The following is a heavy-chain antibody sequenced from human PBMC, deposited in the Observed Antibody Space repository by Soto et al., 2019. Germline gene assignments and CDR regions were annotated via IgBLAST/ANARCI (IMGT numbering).Heavy chain of an antibody. CDR2: ISPDGTTT. V-gene: IGHV3-74*01. D-gene: IGHD3-3*01. CDR1: GFTFSSYA. Sequence: GGSLRLSCGASGFTFSSYAMSWVRQAPGKGLVWVSRISPDGTTTYYADSVKGRFTISRDNAKNTLYLQMNGLRADDTAVYYCSRGRSPYYGYFDPWGPGTLVTVSS. J-gene: IGHJ5*02. CDR3: SRGRSPYYGYFDP.